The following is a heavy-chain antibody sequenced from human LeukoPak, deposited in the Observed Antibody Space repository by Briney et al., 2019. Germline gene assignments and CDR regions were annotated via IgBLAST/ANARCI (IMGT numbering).Heavy chain of an antibody. CDR2: IYHSGIT. Sequence: PSQTLSLTCTVSGGSISSGGYYWSWIRQPPGKGLEWIGYIYHSGITYYNPSLKSRVTISVDTSKNQFSLKLSSVTAADTAVYHCAVLTIFGVVIDYWGQGTLVTVSS. CDR1: GGSISSGGYY. D-gene: IGHD3-3*01. V-gene: IGHV4-30-2*01. CDR3: AVLTIFGVVIDY. J-gene: IGHJ4*02.